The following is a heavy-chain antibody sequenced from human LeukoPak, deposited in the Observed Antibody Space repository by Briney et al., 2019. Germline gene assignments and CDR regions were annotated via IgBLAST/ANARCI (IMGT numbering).Heavy chain of an antibody. CDR1: GFTVSSNY. Sequence: PGGSLRLSCAASGFTVSSNYMSWVRQAPGKGLEWVSVIYSGGSTYYADSVKGRFTISRDNSKNTLYLQMNSLRAEDTAVYYCARLYGSGSYYNERWGQGTLVTVSS. V-gene: IGHV3-53*01. D-gene: IGHD3-10*01. CDR3: ARLYGSGSYYNER. CDR2: IYSGGST. J-gene: IGHJ4*02.